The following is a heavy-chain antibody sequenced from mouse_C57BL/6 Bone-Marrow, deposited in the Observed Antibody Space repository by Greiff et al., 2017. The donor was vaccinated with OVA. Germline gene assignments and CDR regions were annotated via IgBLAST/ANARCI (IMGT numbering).Heavy chain of an antibody. J-gene: IGHJ1*03. CDR1: GYTFTSYW. CDR3: ARGGYYYGSSYWYFDV. V-gene: IGHV1-69*01. Sequence: QVQLKQPGAELVMPGASVKLSCKASGYTFTSYWMHWVKQRPGQGLEWIGEIDPSDSYTNYNQKFKGKSTLTVDKSSSTAYMQLSSLTSEDSAVYYCARGGYYYGSSYWYFDVWGTGTTVTVSS. D-gene: IGHD1-1*01. CDR2: IDPSDSYT.